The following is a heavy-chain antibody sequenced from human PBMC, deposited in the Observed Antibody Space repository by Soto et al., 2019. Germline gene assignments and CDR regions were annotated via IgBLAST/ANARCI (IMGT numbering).Heavy chain of an antibody. V-gene: IGHV4-39*01. Sequence: SETLSLTCTVSGGSISSSSYYWGWIRQPPGKGLEWIGSIYYSGSTYYNPSLKSRVTISVDTSKNQFSLKLSSVTAADTAVYYCARQGSGWVDPWGQGTLVTVSS. J-gene: IGHJ5*02. CDR3: ARQGSGWVDP. D-gene: IGHD3-10*01. CDR2: IYYSGST. CDR1: GGSISSSSYY.